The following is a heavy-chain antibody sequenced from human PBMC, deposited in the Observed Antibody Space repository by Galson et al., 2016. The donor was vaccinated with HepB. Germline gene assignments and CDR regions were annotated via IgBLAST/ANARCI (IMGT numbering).Heavy chain of an antibody. CDR3: ARVGGQWLERFDY. J-gene: IGHJ4*02. CDR2: ISGDGNIT. D-gene: IGHD6-19*01. V-gene: IGHV3-74*01. CDR1: GFTFSSYW. Sequence: SLRLSCAASGFTFSSYWMHWVRHAPGEGLVWVSRISGDGNITTYADSVKGRFTVSRDNAKNTLYLQLNSLRAEDTAVYHCARVGGQWLERFDYWGQGTLVTVSS.